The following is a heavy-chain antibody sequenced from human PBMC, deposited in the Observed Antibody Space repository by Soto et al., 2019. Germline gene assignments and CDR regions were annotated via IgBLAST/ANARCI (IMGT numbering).Heavy chain of an antibody. CDR1: GGSISSSNW. V-gene: IGHV4-4*02. J-gene: IGHJ6*02. CDR3: AAWGSIGPYYGMDV. D-gene: IGHD6-13*01. Sequence: QVQLQESGPGLVKPSGTLSLTCAVSGGSISSSNWWSWVRQPPGKGLEWIGEIYHSGSTNYNPSLKSRVTISVDKFKKQFSLKLSTVTSSDTAVYYCAAWGSIGPYYGMDVWGQGTTVTVSS. CDR2: IYHSGST.